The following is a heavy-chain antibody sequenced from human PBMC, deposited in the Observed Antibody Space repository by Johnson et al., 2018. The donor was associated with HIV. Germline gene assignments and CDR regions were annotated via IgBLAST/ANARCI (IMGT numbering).Heavy chain of an antibody. CDR1: GFIFDDYG. J-gene: IGHJ3*02. Sequence: VQLVESGGGVVRPGGSLRLSCAASGFIFDDYGMSWVRQAPGKGLEWVSGISGSGDSTYYADSVKGRFTISRDNAKNSLYLQMNSLRAEDTAVYYCARPGGDYSAFDIWGQGTMVTVSS. CDR3: ARPGGDYSAFDI. V-gene: IGHV3-20*04. D-gene: IGHD4-17*01. CDR2: ISGSGDST.